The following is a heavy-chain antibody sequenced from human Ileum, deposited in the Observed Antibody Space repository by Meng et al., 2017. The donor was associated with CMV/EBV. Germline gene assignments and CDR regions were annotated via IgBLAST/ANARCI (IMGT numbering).Heavy chain of an antibody. CDR1: SGCTYP. D-gene: IGHD2-2*01. J-gene: IGHJ4*02. V-gene: IGHV4-39*01. CDR2: IYYSGSP. CDR3: ARHGSSTSSLVWSFFFDY. Sequence: SGCTYPWALIRQPPGKWLEGIGSIYYSGSPYYNPALRGRVTMSVDTSRSHFSLNVSSVTAADTAVYYCARHGSSTSSLVWSFFFDYWGQGTLVTVSS.